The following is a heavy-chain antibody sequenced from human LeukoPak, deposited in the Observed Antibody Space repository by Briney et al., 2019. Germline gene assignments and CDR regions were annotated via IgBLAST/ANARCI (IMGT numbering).Heavy chain of an antibody. D-gene: IGHD6-19*01. CDR1: GFTFSSYW. V-gene: IGHV3-30-3*01. J-gene: IGHJ4*02. CDR3: ARVAVAGTPEFDY. Sequence: GGSLRLSCAASGFTFSSYWMSWVRQAPGKGLEWVAVISYDGSNKYYADSVKGRFTISRDNSENTLYLQMNSLRAEDTAVYYCARVAVAGTPEFDYWGQGTLVTVSS. CDR2: ISYDGSNK.